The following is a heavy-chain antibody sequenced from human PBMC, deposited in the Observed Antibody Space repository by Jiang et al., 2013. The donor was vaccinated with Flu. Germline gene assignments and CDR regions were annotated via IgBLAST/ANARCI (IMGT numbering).Heavy chain of an antibody. CDR2: IYYSGST. D-gene: IGHD3-10*01. CDR3: ARSYGSGSFFDY. V-gene: IGHV4-59*05. J-gene: IGHJ4*02. CDR1: SGSISNYY. Sequence: LLKPSETLSLTCTVSSGSISNYYWSWIRQPPGKGLEWIGSIYYSGSTYYNPSLKSRVTISVDTSKNHFSLKLTSVTAADSAVYYCARSYGSGSFFDYWGQGTLVTVSS.